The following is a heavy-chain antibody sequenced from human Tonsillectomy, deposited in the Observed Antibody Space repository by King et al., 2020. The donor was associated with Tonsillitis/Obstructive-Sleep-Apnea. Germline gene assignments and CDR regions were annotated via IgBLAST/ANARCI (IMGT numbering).Heavy chain of an antibody. CDR3: ARAWFSQYGSRVNWFDR. D-gene: IGHD3-10*01. CDR1: GFTFSDYY. J-gene: IGHJ5*02. CDR2: ISSSGSYT. V-gene: IGHV3-11*06. Sequence: VQLVESGGGLVKPGGSLRLSCAASGFTFSDYYMNWIRQAPGKGLEWVSYISSSGSYTNYADSVKGRFTVSRDNAKKSLSLQMNSLRAEETAVYYCARAWFSQYGSRVNWFDRWGEGSQVADSS.